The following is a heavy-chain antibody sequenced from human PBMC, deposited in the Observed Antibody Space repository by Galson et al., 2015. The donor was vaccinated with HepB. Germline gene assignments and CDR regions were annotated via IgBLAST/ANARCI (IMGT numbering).Heavy chain of an antibody. D-gene: IGHD1-14*01. CDR1: GYTFTSYD. V-gene: IGHV1-8*01. CDR2: MNPNSGNT. Sequence: SVKVSCKASGYTFTSYDINWVRQTTGQGLEWVGSMNPNSGNTDYAQKLQGRVTLTRNTAISTAYMDLSSLTYEDTAVYYCARSNQGADFDLWGRGTLVTVSS. CDR3: ARSNQGADFDL. J-gene: IGHJ2*01.